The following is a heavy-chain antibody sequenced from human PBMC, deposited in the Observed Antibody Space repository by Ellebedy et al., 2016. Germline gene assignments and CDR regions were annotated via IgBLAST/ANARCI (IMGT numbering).Heavy chain of an antibody. CDR1: GITFRNFF. Sequence: GESLKISXATSGITFRNFFMSWVRQAPGKGLEWVANIKEDGSEKHYVDSVKGRFTISRDNAKNSLYLQMNSLRVEDTAVYYCARKLGVVAATREYYYYGMDVWGQGTTVTVSS. J-gene: IGHJ6*02. CDR3: ARKLGVVAATREYYYYGMDV. D-gene: IGHD2-15*01. V-gene: IGHV3-7*03. CDR2: IKEDGSEK.